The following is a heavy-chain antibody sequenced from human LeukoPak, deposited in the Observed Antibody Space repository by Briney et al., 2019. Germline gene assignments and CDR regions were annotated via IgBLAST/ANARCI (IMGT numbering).Heavy chain of an antibody. CDR1: GFTFSSYW. D-gene: IGHD3-10*01. J-gene: IGHJ5*01. CDR2: IQQDGSEK. V-gene: IGHV3-7*01. Sequence: GGSLRLSCAASGFTFSSYWMGWVRQAPGKGLEWVANIQQDGSEKYYVDSVKGRFTISRDNAKNSLSLQMNSLRAEDTAVYYCARDRAVRGPTYNRLDSWGQGTLVTVAS. CDR3: ARDRAVRGPTYNRLDS.